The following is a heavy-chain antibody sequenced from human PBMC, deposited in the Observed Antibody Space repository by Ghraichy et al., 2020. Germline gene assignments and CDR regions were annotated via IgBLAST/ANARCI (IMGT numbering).Heavy chain of an antibody. CDR1: GGSISSYY. Sequence: SETLSLTCTVSGGSISSYYWSWIRQPPGKGLEWIGYIYYSGSTNYNPSLKSRVTISVDTSKNQFSLKLSSVTAADTAVYYCARLRRTYYDILTGYSESELIDYWGQGTLVTVSS. V-gene: IGHV4-59*08. CDR3: ARLRRTYYDILTGYSESELIDY. J-gene: IGHJ4*02. D-gene: IGHD3-9*01. CDR2: IYYSGST.